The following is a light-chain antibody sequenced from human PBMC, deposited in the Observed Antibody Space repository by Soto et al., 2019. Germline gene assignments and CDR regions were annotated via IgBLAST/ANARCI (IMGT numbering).Light chain of an antibody. CDR2: DAS. Sequence: DIVMTQSPATLSVSAGDRAILSCRASQFIGANLAWYQQRTGQPPRLLIYDASSRATGIADRFSGSGSGRDFTLTISSLQSEDVAVYYCQHYNNWPPWTFGQGTRVEIK. J-gene: IGKJ1*01. V-gene: IGKV3-15*01. CDR3: QHYNNWPPWT. CDR1: QFIGAN.